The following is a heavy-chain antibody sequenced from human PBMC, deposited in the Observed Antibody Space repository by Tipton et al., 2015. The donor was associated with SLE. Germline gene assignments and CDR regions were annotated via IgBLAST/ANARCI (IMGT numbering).Heavy chain of an antibody. Sequence: LSLTCTVSGGSISSYYWSWIRQPPGKGLEWVANIKQDGSEKDYVDSVKGRFTISRDNAKNSLYLQMNSLRVEDTAVYYCASSFYCGGDCYPYYFDYWGQGTLVTVSS. CDR1: GGSISSYY. J-gene: IGHJ4*02. CDR3: ASSFYCGGDCYPYYFDY. V-gene: IGHV3-7*01. D-gene: IGHD2-21*01. CDR2: IKQDGSEK.